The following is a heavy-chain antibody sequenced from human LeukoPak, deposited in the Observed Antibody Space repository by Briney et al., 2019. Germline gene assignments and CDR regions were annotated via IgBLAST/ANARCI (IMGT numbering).Heavy chain of an antibody. J-gene: IGHJ4*02. CDR3: ARGRGYYYDSSGFDY. D-gene: IGHD3-22*01. V-gene: IGHV4-4*07. CDR2: IYTSGST. Sequence: PSETLSLTWTVSGGSISSYYWSWIRQPAAKGLEWIGRIYTSGSTNYNPSLKSRVTMSVDTSKNQFSLKLSSVTAADTAVYYCARGRGYYYDSSGFDYWGQGTLVTVSS. CDR1: GGSISSYY.